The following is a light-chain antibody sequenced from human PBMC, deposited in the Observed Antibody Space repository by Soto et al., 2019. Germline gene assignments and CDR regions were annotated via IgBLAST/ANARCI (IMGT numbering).Light chain of an antibody. V-gene: IGKV1-17*01. Sequence: DIQMTQSPSSLSASVGDRVTITCRASQGIGNGLGWFQQKPGRAPKRLMYDASSLESGVPPRFSGRGSGTEFTLTIISLQPEDCATYFCLQHNSYPRTFGQGTKGEIK. CDR3: LQHNSYPRT. CDR1: QGIGNG. CDR2: DAS. J-gene: IGKJ1*01.